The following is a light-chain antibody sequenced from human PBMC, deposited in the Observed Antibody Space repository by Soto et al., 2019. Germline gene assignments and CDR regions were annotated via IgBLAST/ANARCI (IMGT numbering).Light chain of an antibody. CDR3: TSYTRSGLIV. CDR2: DVN. J-gene: IGLJ1*01. Sequence: QSVLTQPASVSGSPGQSITVSCTGTSSDFGDSTYVSWYQQHPGKAPRLIIYDVNNRPSGVAARFSASRSGNTASLTISGLQSEDEADYYCTSYTRSGLIVFGTGTKVPV. V-gene: IGLV2-14*01. CDR1: SSDFGDSTY.